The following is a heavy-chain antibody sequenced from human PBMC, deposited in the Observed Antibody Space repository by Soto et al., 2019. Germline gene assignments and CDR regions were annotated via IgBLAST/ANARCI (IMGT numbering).Heavy chain of an antibody. J-gene: IGHJ4*02. D-gene: IGHD2-15*01. CDR3: ARSGGCYAVHS. V-gene: IGHV4-4*02. Sequence: QVQLQESGPGLVKPSGTLSLTCAVSGDSVSSPYYWCWVRQPPGKGLEWIGEVFHTGTTSYNPSLRSPFTRSMDQAINPFSLDLRSVTAADTAVYSCARSGGCYAVHSWGPGTLVIVSS. CDR1: GDSVSSPYY. CDR2: VFHTGTT.